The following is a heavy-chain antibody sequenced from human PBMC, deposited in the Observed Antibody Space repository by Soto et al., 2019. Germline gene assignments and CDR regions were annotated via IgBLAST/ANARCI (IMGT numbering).Heavy chain of an antibody. D-gene: IGHD6-6*01. CDR2: ISAYDGNT. J-gene: IGHJ4*02. V-gene: IGHV1-18*01. Sequence: QVQLVQSGAEVRKPWASVKVSCKTSGYTFTTYGISWLRQPPGQGREWMGWISAYDGNTNYAQKLQGRVTMTTDTSTSTAYMELRSLRSDDTAVYYCARGGSSSSPIDYWGPGTLVTVSS. CDR3: ARGGSSSSPIDY. CDR1: GYTFTTYG.